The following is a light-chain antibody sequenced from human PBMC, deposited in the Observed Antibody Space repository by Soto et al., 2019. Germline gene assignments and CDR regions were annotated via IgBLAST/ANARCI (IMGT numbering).Light chain of an antibody. CDR2: GHN. CDR3: QSYDSSLSGSV. Sequence: QSVLTQPPSVSGAPGQRVTISCTGSSSNIGTGYDVHWYQQFPGTAPKLLIYGHNNRPSGVPDRFSASKSGTSASLAITGLQAEDEADYYCQSYDSSLSGSVFGGGTKLTVL. V-gene: IGLV1-40*01. J-gene: IGLJ2*01. CDR1: SSNIGTGYD.